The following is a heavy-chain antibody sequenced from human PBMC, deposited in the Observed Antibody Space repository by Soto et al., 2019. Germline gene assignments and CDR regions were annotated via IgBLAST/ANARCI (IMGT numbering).Heavy chain of an antibody. V-gene: IGHV3-9*01. J-gene: IGHJ3*02. CDR2: ISWNSGSI. Sequence: GGSLRLSCAASGFTFSSYAMSWVRQAPGKGLEWVSGISWNSGSIGYADSVKGRFTISRDNAKNSLYLQMNSLRAEDTALYYCAKDRGYSYTEGAFDIWGQGTMVTVSS. CDR1: GFTFSSYA. D-gene: IGHD5-18*01. CDR3: AKDRGYSYTEGAFDI.